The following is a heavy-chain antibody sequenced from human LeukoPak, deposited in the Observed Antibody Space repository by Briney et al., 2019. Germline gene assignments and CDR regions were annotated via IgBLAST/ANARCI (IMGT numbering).Heavy chain of an antibody. Sequence: PGGSLRLSCAASGFTVSSNYMSWVRQAPGKGLEWVSVIYSGGSTYYADSVKGRFTISRDNAKNSLSLQMNSLRAEDTAVYYCARGRGKSSSWYFDYWGQGTLVTVSS. CDR2: IYSGGST. V-gene: IGHV3-53*01. D-gene: IGHD6-13*01. CDR3: ARGRGKSSSWYFDY. CDR1: GFTVSSNY. J-gene: IGHJ4*02.